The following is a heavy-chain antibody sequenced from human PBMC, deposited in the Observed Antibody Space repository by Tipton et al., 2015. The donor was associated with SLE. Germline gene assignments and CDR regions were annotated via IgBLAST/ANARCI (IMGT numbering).Heavy chain of an antibody. CDR1: GFTFSSYG. J-gene: IGHJ4*02. CDR3: AKGQAVAGPVDY. Sequence: GSLRLSCAASGFTFSSYGMHWVRQAPGKGLEWVAFIRYDGSNKYYADSVKGRFTISRDNSKNTLYLQMNSLRAEDTAVYYCAKGQAVAGPVDYWGQGTLVTVSS. D-gene: IGHD6-19*01. CDR2: IRYDGSNK. V-gene: IGHV3-30*02.